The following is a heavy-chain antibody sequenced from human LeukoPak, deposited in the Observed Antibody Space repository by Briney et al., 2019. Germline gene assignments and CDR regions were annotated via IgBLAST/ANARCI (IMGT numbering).Heavy chain of an antibody. J-gene: IGHJ4*02. CDR2: ISSSSSYI. CDR3: AGGTTWIQLWSFDY. D-gene: IGHD5-18*01. CDR1: GFTFSSYI. Sequence: GGSLRLSCAAYGFTFSSYIMNWDRQAPGKGLEWVSSISSSSSYIYYADSVKGRFTISRDNAKNSLYLQMNSLRAEDTAVYYCAGGTTWIQLWSFDYWGQGTLVTVSS. V-gene: IGHV3-21*01.